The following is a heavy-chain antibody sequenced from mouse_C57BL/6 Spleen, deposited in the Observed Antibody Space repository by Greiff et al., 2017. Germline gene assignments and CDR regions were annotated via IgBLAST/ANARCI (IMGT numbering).Heavy chain of an antibody. D-gene: IGHD1-1*01. V-gene: IGHV1-62-2*01. CDR2: FYPGSGSI. CDR1: GYTFTEYT. CDR3: ARHEEVSWGGLFDY. Sequence: QVQLQQSGAELVKPGASVKLSCKASGYTFTEYTIHWVKQRSGQGLEWIGWFYPGSGSIKYNKKFQDKATLTADRSSSTVYMELSRLTSEDSAVYFSARHEEVSWGGLFDYWGQGTTLTVSS. J-gene: IGHJ2*01.